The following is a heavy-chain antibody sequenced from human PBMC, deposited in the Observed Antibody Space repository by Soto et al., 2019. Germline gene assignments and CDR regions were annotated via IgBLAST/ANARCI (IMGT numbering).Heavy chain of an antibody. J-gene: IGHJ6*03. CDR2: IRSKAYGGTT. V-gene: IGHV3-49*03. Sequence: GGSLRLSCTASGFTFGDYAMSWFRQAPGKGLEWVGFIRSKAYGGTTEYAASVKGRFTISRDDSKSIAYLQMNSLKTEDTAVYYCTREKDMGLNYYYYYMDVWGKGTTVTVSS. D-gene: IGHD2-15*01. CDR1: GFTFGDYA. CDR3: TREKDMGLNYYYYYMDV.